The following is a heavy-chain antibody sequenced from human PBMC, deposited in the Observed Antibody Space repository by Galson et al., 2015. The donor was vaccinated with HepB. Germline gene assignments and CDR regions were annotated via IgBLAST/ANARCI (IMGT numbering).Heavy chain of an antibody. J-gene: IGHJ4*02. CDR1: GFTFSSYA. CDR3: AKGSRSLLNWGSGDNFDC. CDR2: ISYDGSNK. Sequence: SLRLSCAASGFTFSSYAMHWVRQAPGKGLEWVAVISYDGSNKYYADSVKGRFTISRDNSESTLYLQMSSLRAEDTAVYYCAKGSRSLLNWGSGDNFDCWGQGTLVTVSS. D-gene: IGHD7-27*01. V-gene: IGHV3-30-3*01.